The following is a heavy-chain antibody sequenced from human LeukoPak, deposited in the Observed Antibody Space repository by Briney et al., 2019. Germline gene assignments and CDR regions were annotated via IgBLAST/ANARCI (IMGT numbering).Heavy chain of an antibody. J-gene: IGHJ6*02. V-gene: IGHV3-30*18. D-gene: IGHD2/OR15-2a*01. CDR1: GFTFSSYG. CDR2: ISYDGSNK. Sequence: GGSLRLSCAASGFTFSSYGMHWVRQAPGKGLEWVAVISYDGSNKYYADSVKGRFTISRDNSKNTLYLQMNSLRAEDTAVYYCAKAFLPFHYYYGMDVWGQGTTVTVSS. CDR3: AKAFLPFHYYYGMDV.